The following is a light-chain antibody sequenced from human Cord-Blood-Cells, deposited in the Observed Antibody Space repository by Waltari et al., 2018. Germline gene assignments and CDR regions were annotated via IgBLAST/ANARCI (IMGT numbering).Light chain of an antibody. CDR1: QSVSSSY. J-gene: IGKJ2*01. Sequence: EMVLTQSPGTLSLSPGERATLSCRASQSVSSSYLAWYQQKPGQAPRLLIYGASGRATGIPDTFSGSGSVTDFTLTISRLEPQAFVVYYCQQSGSSPYTCGQGTKLAIK. CDR3: QQSGSSPYT. CDR2: GAS. V-gene: IGKV3-20*01.